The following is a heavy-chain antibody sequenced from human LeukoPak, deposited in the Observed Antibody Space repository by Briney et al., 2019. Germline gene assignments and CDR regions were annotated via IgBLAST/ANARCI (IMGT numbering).Heavy chain of an antibody. D-gene: IGHD2-21*01. J-gene: IGHJ4*02. CDR2: TSSGSSAI. V-gene: IGHV3-21*01. Sequence: SGGSLRLSCEASGFTFTTYSMTWVRQAPGKGLEWVSITSSGSSAIFSADALKGRFTISRDDAKNLLYLDMNSLRAEDTAVYYCARGHTAVMRHFDFWGQGTLVTVSS. CDR3: ARGHTAVMRHFDF. CDR1: GFTFTTYS.